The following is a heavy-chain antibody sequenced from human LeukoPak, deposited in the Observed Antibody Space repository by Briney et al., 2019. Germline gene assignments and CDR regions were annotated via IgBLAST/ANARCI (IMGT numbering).Heavy chain of an antibody. V-gene: IGHV3-21*01. CDR3: ATGEYQAPFDY. Sequence: GGSLRLSCAASGFTFSTYSMNWVRQAPGKGLEWVSSISSSSSYIHYADSMKGRFTISRDNAKKSLYLQMNSLRAEDTAVYYCATGEYQAPFDYWGQGTLVTVSS. D-gene: IGHD2-2*01. CDR2: ISSSSSYI. J-gene: IGHJ4*02. CDR1: GFTFSTYS.